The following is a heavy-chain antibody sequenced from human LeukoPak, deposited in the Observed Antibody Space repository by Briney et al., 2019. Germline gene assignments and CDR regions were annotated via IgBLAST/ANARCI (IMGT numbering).Heavy chain of an antibody. J-gene: IGHJ6*02. D-gene: IGHD3-10*01. CDR3: GTDYTTYYYGSGSYAPHYGMDV. CDR2: ISSSSSYT. CDR1: GFTFSDYY. V-gene: IGHV3-11*06. Sequence: GGSLRLSCAASGFTFSDYYMSWIRQAPGKGLEWVSYISSSSSYTNYADSVKGRFTISRDNAKNSLYLQMNSLRAEDTAVYYCGTDYTTYYYGSGSYAPHYGMDVWGQGTTVTVSS.